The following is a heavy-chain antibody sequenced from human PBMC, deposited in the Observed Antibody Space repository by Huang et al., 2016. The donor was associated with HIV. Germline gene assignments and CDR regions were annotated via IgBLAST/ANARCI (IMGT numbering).Heavy chain of an antibody. Sequence: QVQLVESGGGVVQPGRSLRLSCAASGFTFGTYGMHWVRQAPGKVLEWVTVISHDGSEKYYADSVKGRFTSSRDNSNNTLYLQMNSLRADDTAVYYCVKDQGHTFMVRYHFDFWGQGTLVTVSS. V-gene: IGHV3-30*18. CDR2: ISHDGSEK. CDR3: VKDQGHTFMVRYHFDF. D-gene: IGHD3-10*01. CDR1: GFTFGTYG. J-gene: IGHJ4*02.